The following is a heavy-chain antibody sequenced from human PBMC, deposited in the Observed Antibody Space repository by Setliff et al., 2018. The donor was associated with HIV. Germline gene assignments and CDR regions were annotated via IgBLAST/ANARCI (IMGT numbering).Heavy chain of an antibody. Sequence: PGGSLRLSCAASGFTFSSYMMNWVRQAPGKGLEWVSGISDSGGSTYYADSVKGRFTISRDNSKKTVDLQMNSLRADDTAVYYCVKDVVKFWSGSGALDFWGPGTLVTVSS. J-gene: IGHJ4*02. V-gene: IGHV3-23*01. CDR3: VKDVVKFWSGSGALDF. D-gene: IGHD3-3*01. CDR1: GFTFSSYM. CDR2: ISDSGGST.